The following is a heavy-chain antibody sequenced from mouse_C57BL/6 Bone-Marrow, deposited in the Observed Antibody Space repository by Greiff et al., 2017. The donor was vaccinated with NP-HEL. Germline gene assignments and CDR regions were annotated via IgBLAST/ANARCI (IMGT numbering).Heavy chain of an antibody. CDR2: IDPNSGGT. J-gene: IGHJ1*03. V-gene: IGHV1-72*01. CDR3: DRYYYGSRRCYFDV. D-gene: IGHD1-1*01. Sequence: QVQLKQPGADLVKPGASVKLSCKASGYTFTSYWMHWVKQRPGRGLEWIGRIDPNSGGTKFNEKFKTKATLTVDKPSSTAYMQLSSLTSEDSAVYYCDRYYYGSRRCYFDVWGTGTTVTVSS. CDR1: GYTFTSYW.